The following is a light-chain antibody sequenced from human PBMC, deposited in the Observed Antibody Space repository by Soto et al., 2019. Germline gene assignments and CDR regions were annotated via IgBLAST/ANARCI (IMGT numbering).Light chain of an antibody. J-gene: IGKJ1*01. Sequence: AIQVTQSPTSLSASVGDRVTITCRSSQDIRNYLGWYQQKPGKAPQLLIYGASSLQRGVSSRFSGSGFVTDFTLTISSLQPEDSATYYCLQDRSHFWTFAQGTKVEI. V-gene: IGKV1-6*01. CDR2: GAS. CDR1: QDIRNY. CDR3: LQDRSHFWT.